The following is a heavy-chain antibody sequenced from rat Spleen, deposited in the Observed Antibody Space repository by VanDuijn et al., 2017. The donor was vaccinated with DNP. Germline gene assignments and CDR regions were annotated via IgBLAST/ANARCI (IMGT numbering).Heavy chain of an antibody. CDR3: ARSFGLDY. Sequence: QVQLKESGPGLVQPSQTLSLTCTVSGFSLIRYDIHWVRQPPEKGLEWMGRIQDSGVTNYNSALASRLSINRDTSTGQVFLRIDSAQTEDTAMYFCARSFGLDYWGQGVMVTVSS. D-gene: IGHD4-6*01. V-gene: IGHV2-27*01. CDR2: IQDSGVT. J-gene: IGHJ2*01. CDR1: GFSLIRYD.